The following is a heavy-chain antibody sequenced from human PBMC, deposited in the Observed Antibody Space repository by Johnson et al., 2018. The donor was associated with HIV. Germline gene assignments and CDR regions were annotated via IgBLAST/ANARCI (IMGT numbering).Heavy chain of an antibody. J-gene: IGHJ3*02. CDR2: ISYDGSNK. CDR3: AREGPSERAGFDI. Sequence: QEKLVESGGGVVQPGRSLRLSCAASGFTFSSYAMHWVRQAPGKGLEWVAVISYDGSNKYYADSVKGRFTISRDNSKNTLYLQINSLRAEDTAVFYCAREGPSERAGFDIWGQGTMVTVSS. CDR1: GFTFSSYA. V-gene: IGHV3-30*04.